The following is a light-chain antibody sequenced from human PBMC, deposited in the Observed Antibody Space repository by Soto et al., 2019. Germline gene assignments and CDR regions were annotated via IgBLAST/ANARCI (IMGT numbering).Light chain of an antibody. J-gene: IGKJ2*02. CDR3: HQYYTIPCT. V-gene: IGKV4-1*01. CDR2: WAS. Sequence: DIVMTQSPDSLAVSLGERATINCKSSQSIFYSSNNKNYLTWYQQKPGQPPKLLIYWASTRESGVPDRFSGSGSATDFTLTISSLQAEDVAVYYCHQYYTIPCTFGQGTKLEIK. CDR1: QSIFYSSNNKNY.